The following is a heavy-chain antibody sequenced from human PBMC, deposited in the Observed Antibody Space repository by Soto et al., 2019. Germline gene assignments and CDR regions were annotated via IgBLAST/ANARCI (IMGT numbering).Heavy chain of an antibody. CDR1: GDTFTDYY. V-gene: IGHV1-46*01. Sequence: QGQLVQSGAEVKKPGASVKASCKASGDTFTDYYIHWVRQAAGQGLERMGTVNPNGAHTTYAQHFLGRVTMTRDTSTSTLYIELTSLTSEDTAVYYCARGGHVAVVTAALDYWGQGTLVTVSS. CDR3: ARGGHVAVVTAALDY. CDR2: VNPNGAHT. D-gene: IGHD2-21*02. J-gene: IGHJ4*02.